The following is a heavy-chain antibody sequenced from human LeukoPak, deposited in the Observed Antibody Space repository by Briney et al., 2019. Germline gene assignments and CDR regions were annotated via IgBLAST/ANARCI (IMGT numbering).Heavy chain of an antibody. CDR1: GFTFSSYS. V-gene: IGHV3-21*03. CDR3: TMGPPWRYWFDP. D-gene: IGHD3-3*01. Sequence: GGSLRLSCAASGFTFSSYSMNWVRQAPGKGLEWVSSISSSSSYIYYADSVKGRFTISRDNAKNSLYLQMNSLRAEDTAVYYCTMGPPWRYWFDPWGQGTLVTVSS. J-gene: IGHJ5*02. CDR2: ISSSSSYI.